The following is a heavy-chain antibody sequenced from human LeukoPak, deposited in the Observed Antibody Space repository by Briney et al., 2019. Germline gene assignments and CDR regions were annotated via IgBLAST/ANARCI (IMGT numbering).Heavy chain of an antibody. J-gene: IGHJ4*02. CDR2: ISSNGGNT. Sequence: GGSLRLSCAASGFTFSSYNVNWVRQAPGKGLEYVSAISSNGGNTYYADSVKGRFTISRDNSKNTLYLQVSSLRAEDTAVYYCGLFDVDIVALGGGQGTLVTVSS. D-gene: IGHD5-12*01. CDR1: GFTFSSYN. CDR3: GLFDVDIVALG. V-gene: IGHV3-64D*06.